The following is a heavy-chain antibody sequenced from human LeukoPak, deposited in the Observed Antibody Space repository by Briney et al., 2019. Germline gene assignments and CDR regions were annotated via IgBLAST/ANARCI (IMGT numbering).Heavy chain of an antibody. CDR3: ARDYGNRDWFDP. V-gene: IGHV3-48*03. J-gene: IGHJ5*02. CDR2: ITGSVATI. CDR1: GFTFSSYE. D-gene: IGHD1-1*01. Sequence: PGGSLRLSCAASGFTFSSYEMNWVRQAPGKGLEWLSDITGSVATIYYADTVQGRFTISRDNAKSSPYLQINSLRSEDTAVYYCARDYGNRDWFDPWGQGTLVTVSS.